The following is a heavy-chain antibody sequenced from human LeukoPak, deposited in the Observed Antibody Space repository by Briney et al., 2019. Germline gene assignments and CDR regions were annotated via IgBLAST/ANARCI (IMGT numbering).Heavy chain of an antibody. D-gene: IGHD5/OR15-5a*01. Sequence: GGSLRLSCAGSGFVFSDFYINWIRHSPGKGLEWLAYISPDGSYTTYGDSVKGRFVISRDNAKNSVSLQMDSLRVEDTAVYFCASDQVSGVFDYWGQGARVTVS. CDR3: ASDQVSGVFDY. CDR2: ISPDGSYT. J-gene: IGHJ4*02. CDR1: GFVFSDFY. V-gene: IGHV3-11*05.